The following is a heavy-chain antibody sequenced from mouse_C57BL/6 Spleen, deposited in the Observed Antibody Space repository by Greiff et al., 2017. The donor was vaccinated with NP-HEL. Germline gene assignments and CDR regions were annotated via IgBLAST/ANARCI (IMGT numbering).Heavy chain of an antibody. V-gene: IGHV1-53*01. CDR1: GYTFTSYW. CDR2: INPSNGGT. D-gene: IGHD2-1*01. Sequence: VQLQQPGTELVKPGASVKLSCKASGYTFTSYWMHWVKQRPGQGLEWIGNINPSNGGTNYNEKFKSKATLTVDKSSSTAYMQLSSLTSEDSAVYYGARGKGIYYGNFYFGDWGQGTTLTVAS. CDR3: ARGKGIYYGNFYFGD. J-gene: IGHJ2*01.